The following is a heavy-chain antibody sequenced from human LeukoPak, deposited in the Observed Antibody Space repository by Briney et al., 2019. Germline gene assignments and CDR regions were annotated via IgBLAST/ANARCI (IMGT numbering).Heavy chain of an antibody. V-gene: IGHV3-66*01. CDR2: IYSGGST. D-gene: IGHD1-26*01. CDR1: GFTVSSNY. Sequence: PGGSLRLSCAVSGFTVSSNYMCWVRQAPGKGLEWVSVIYSGGSTYYADSVKGRFTISRDNSKNTLYLQMNSLRAEDTAVYYCARDAGWGELLDYWGQGTLVTVSS. CDR3: ARDAGWGELLDY. J-gene: IGHJ4*02.